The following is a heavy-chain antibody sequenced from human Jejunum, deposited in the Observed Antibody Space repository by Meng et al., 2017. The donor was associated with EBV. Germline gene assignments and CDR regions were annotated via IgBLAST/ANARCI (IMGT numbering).Heavy chain of an antibody. CDR2: IYYSGSA. CDR3: ARGAYFDY. V-gene: IGHV4-30-2*01. CDR1: GGSISSGGYS. J-gene: IGHJ4*02. Sequence: QVQLQGSGSGMVKPSETLSLTCAVSGGSISSGGYSWHWIRQPPGKGLQWIGYIYYSGSAFYNPSLKSRVTLSVDRSKNQFSLNLSSVTAADTAVYYCARGAYFDYWGQGTLVTVSS.